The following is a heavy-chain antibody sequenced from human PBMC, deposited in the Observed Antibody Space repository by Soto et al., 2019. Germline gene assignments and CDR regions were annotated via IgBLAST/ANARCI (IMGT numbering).Heavy chain of an antibody. CDR2: ISGSGGST. V-gene: IGHV3-23*01. J-gene: IGHJ4*02. D-gene: IGHD6-13*01. CDR1: GFTFSSYA. CDR3: AGRSSWYHNVDY. Sequence: EVQLLESGGGLVQPGGSLRLSCAASGFTFSSYAMSWVRQAPGKGLEWVSAISGSGGSTYYADSVKGRFTISRDNSKNTLYLQMSSLRAEDTAVYYCAGRSSWYHNVDYWGQGTLVTVSS.